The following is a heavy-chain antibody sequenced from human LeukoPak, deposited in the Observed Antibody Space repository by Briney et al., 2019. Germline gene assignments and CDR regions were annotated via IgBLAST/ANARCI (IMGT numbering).Heavy chain of an antibody. Sequence: PGGSLRLSCAASGFTFSSYWMSWVRQAPGKGLEWVANIKQDGSEKYYVDSVKGRFTISRDNANNSLYLQMNSLRAEDTAVYYCAAYSSGWSTKDYWGQGTLVTVSS. V-gene: IGHV3-7*03. CDR2: IKQDGSEK. J-gene: IGHJ4*02. CDR3: AAYSSGWSTKDY. CDR1: GFTFSSYW. D-gene: IGHD6-19*01.